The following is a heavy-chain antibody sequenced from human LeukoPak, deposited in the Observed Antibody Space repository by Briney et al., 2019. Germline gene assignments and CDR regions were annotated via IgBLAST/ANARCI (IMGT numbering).Heavy chain of an antibody. CDR3: AKDRGRDYGSGRYYYYYYMDV. J-gene: IGHJ6*03. Sequence: GGSLTLSCAASGFTFSSYAMSGFRQARGEGREGVSAISGRGGSTYYADSVTGRFTISRDNSKNTLYLQMNSLRAEDTAVYYCAKDRGRDYGSGRYYYYYYMDVWGKGTTVTVSS. D-gene: IGHD3-10*01. V-gene: IGHV3-23*01. CDR1: GFTFSSYA. CDR2: ISGRGGST.